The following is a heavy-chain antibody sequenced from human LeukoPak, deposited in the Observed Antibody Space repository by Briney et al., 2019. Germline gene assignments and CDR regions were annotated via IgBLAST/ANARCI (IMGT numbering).Heavy chain of an antibody. CDR2: IYYSGST. J-gene: IGHJ4*02. D-gene: IGHD3-10*01. Sequence: SETLSLTCTVSGGSISSSSYYWGWIRQPPGKGLEWIGSIYYSGSTYYNPSLKSRVTISVDTSKNQFSLKLSSVTAADTAVYYCARHTKGTYYYGSGYYFDYWGQGTLVTVSS. CDR3: ARHTKGTYYYGSGYYFDY. CDR1: GGSISSSSYY. V-gene: IGHV4-39*01.